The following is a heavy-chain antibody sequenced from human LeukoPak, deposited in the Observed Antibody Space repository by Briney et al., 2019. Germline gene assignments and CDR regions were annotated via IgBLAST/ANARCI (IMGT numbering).Heavy chain of an antibody. CDR2: ISYDARNK. CDR3: ARDLQIAARQGSYFDY. D-gene: IGHD6-6*01. V-gene: IGHV3-30*04. J-gene: IGHJ4*02. CDR1: GFTFSNYA. Sequence: PGGSLRLSCVGSGFTFSNYAMHWVRQAPGKGLEWVTIISYDARNKYFADSVNGRFTVSRDNSKNSLYLQMNSLRAEDTAVYYCARDLQIAARQGSYFDYWGQGTLVTVSS.